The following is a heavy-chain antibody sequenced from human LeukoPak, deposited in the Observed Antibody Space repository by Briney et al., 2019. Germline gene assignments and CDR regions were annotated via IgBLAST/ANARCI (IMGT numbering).Heavy chain of an antibody. CDR3: AKDQSSGTYYDY. V-gene: IGHV3-23*01. Sequence: GGSLRLSCAASGFTFSSYDMSWARQAPGKGLEWVSAISGSGGSTYYADSVKGRFTVSRDNSKNTLYLQMNSLTAEDTALYFCAKDQSSGTYYDYWGQGTLVTVSS. CDR2: ISGSGGST. J-gene: IGHJ4*02. CDR1: GFTFSSYD. D-gene: IGHD1-26*01.